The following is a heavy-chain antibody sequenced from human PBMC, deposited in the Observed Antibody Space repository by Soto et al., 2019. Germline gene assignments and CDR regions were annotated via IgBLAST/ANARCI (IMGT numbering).Heavy chain of an antibody. V-gene: IGHV1-69*08. CDR1: GGTFSSYT. Sequence: QVQLVQSGAEVKKPGSSVKVSCKASGGTFSSYTISWVRQAPGQGLEWMGRIIPILGIANYAQKFQGRVTITADKSTSNTHMGLSSLRSEDTARYYRAGDPDGDTAMGAAFDYRGQGTLVNGSS. D-gene: IGHD5-18*01. CDR3: AGDPDGDTAMGAAFDY. CDR2: IIPILGIA. J-gene: IGHJ4*02.